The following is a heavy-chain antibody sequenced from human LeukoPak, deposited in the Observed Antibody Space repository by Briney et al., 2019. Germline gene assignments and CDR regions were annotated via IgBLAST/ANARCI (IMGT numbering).Heavy chain of an antibody. J-gene: IGHJ5*02. Sequence: YPSETLSLTCTVSGGSISSGSYYWSWIRQPAGKGLEWIGHIYTSGSTNYNPSLKSRVTISVDTSKNQLSLKLSSVTAADTAVYYCARLNGGDYGWFDPWGQGTLVTVPS. CDR1: GGSISSGSYY. V-gene: IGHV4-61*09. CDR2: IYTSGST. D-gene: IGHD4-17*01. CDR3: ARLNGGDYGWFDP.